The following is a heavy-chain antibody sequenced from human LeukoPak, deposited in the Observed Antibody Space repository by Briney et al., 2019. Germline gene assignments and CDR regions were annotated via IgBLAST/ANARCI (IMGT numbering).Heavy chain of an antibody. D-gene: IGHD3-22*01. Sequence: GGSLRLSCAASGFTVSSNYMSWVRQAPGKGLEWVSVIYSCGSTYYADSVKGRFTISRDNYKNTLYLQMNSLRAEDTAVYYCATEAYYDSSGSALYYYYGMDVWGQGTTVTVSS. CDR3: ATEAYYDSSGSALYYYYGMDV. V-gene: IGHV3-53*01. CDR1: GFTVSSNY. CDR2: IYSCGST. J-gene: IGHJ6*02.